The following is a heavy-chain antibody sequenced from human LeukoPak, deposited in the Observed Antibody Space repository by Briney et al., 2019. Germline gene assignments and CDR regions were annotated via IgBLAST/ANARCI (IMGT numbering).Heavy chain of an antibody. V-gene: IGHV3-7*04. CDR1: RFTFSSYW. J-gene: IGHJ4*02. CDR2: IKLDGSEK. CDR3: ARGGFTFGY. Sequence: PGGSLRFSCAASRFTFSSYWMSWVRQAPGKGLEWVANIKLDGSEKNYVDSVKGRFTISRDNAKNSLYLQMNSLRAEDTAVYYCARGGFTFGYWGQGNLVTVSS. D-gene: IGHD1-26*01.